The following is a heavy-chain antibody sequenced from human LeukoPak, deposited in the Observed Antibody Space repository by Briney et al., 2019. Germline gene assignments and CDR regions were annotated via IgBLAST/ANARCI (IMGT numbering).Heavy chain of an antibody. CDR2: IGSSDTAT. Sequence: GGSLRLSCAASGFTFSTYAMNWVRQAPGKRLEWVSRIGSSDTATYYADSVKGRFIISRDNSKNTLYLQMNSLRAEDTAAYYCATVYNDDIDYWGQGTLVTVSS. V-gene: IGHV3-23*01. D-gene: IGHD5-24*01. J-gene: IGHJ4*02. CDR1: GFTFSTYA. CDR3: ATVYNDDIDY.